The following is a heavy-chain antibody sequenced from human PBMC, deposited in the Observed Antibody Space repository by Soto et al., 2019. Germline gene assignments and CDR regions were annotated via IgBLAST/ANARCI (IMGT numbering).Heavy chain of an antibody. V-gene: IGHV1-69*13. D-gene: IGHD5-12*01. Sequence: SVQVSCKASGGTFSSYAISWVRQAPGQGLEWMGGIIPIFGTANYAQKFQGRVTITADESTSTAYMELSSLRSEDTAVYYCARLSGYDRDFDYWGQGTLVTVSS. CDR2: IIPIFGTA. CDR3: ARLSGYDRDFDY. CDR1: GGTFSSYA. J-gene: IGHJ4*02.